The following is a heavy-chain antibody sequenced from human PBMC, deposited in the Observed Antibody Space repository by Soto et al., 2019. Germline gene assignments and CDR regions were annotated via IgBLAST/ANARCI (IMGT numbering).Heavy chain of an antibody. CDR2: IWYDGSNK. J-gene: IGHJ6*01. V-gene: IGHV3-33*01. Sequence: QVQLVESGGGVVQPGRSLRLSCAASGFTFSSYGMHWVRQAPGKGLEWVAVIWYDGSNKYYADSVKGRFTISRDNSKNTLYLQMNSLRAEDTAVYYCARGEGGVVGRLTSYYYYGMDVW. CDR3: ARGEGGVVGRLTSYYYYGMDV. D-gene: IGHD1-26*01. CDR1: GFTFSSYG.